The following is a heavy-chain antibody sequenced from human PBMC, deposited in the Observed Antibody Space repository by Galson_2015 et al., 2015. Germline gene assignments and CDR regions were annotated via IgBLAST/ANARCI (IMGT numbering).Heavy chain of an antibody. CDR1: GGSFSGYY. D-gene: IGHD3-10*01. CDR2: INHSGST. Sequence: ETLSLTCAVYGGSFSGYYWSWIRQPPGKGLEWIGEINHSGSTNHNPSLKSRVTISVDTSKNQFSLKLSSVTAADTAVYYCARLRGIRARGVGYWGQGTLVTVSS. J-gene: IGHJ4*02. V-gene: IGHV4-34*01. CDR3: ARLRGIRARGVGY.